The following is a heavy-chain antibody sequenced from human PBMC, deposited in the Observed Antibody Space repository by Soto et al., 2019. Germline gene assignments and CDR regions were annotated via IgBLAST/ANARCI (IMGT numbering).Heavy chain of an antibody. CDR3: ARDLVDWNYTTVLYYYYGMDV. CDR2: ISSSSSYI. J-gene: IGHJ6*02. D-gene: IGHD1-7*01. Sequence: PGGSLRLSCAASGFTFSSYSMNWVRQAPGKGLEWVSSISSSSSYIYYADSVKGRFTISRDNAKNSLYLQMNSLRAEDTAVYYCARDLVDWNYTTVLYYYYGMDVWGQGTTVTVSS. V-gene: IGHV3-21*01. CDR1: GFTFSSYS.